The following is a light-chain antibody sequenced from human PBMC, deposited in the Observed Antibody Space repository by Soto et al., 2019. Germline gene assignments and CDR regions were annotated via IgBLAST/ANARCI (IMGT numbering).Light chain of an antibody. CDR3: NPNTGSNNFAV. CDR2: EVS. CDR1: SSDVGAYNY. Sequence: QSALTQPPSASGSPGQSVTISCTGTSSDVGAYNYVSWYQQHPGKAPKLMIYEVSKRPSGVPDRFSGSKSGNTASLTVSGLQAEDEADYYCNPNTGSNNFAVFGGGTKLTVL. J-gene: IGLJ2*01. V-gene: IGLV2-8*01.